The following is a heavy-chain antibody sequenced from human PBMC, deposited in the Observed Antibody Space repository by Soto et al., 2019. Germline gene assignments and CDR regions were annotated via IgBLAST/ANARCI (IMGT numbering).Heavy chain of an antibody. Sequence: ASVKVSCKASGYTFTSYDISWVRQAPGQGLEWMGIINPSGGSTSYAQKFQGRVTMTRDTSTSTVYMELSSLRSEDTAVYYCARDPGYSSSWYKSYYYYGMDVWGQGTTVTVSS. CDR2: INPSGGST. J-gene: IGHJ6*02. CDR1: GYTFTSYD. D-gene: IGHD6-13*01. CDR3: ARDPGYSSSWYKSYYYYGMDV. V-gene: IGHV1-46*01.